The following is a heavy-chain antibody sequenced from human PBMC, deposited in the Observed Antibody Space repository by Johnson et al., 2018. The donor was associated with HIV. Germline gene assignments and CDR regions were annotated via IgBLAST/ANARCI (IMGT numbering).Heavy chain of an antibody. V-gene: IGHV3-9*01. CDR1: GFTVSSYA. D-gene: IGHD3-16*02. J-gene: IGHJ3*02. CDR3: AKGLRLGELSLRVDALDI. CDR2: ISWNSGSI. Sequence: VQLVESGGGLIQPGGSLRLSCAASGFTVSSYAMHWVRQTPGKGLAWVSGISWNSGSIGYADSVKGRFTISRDNAKNSLYVQMNSLRAEDTALYYCAKGLRLGELSLRVDALDIWGQGTMVTVSS.